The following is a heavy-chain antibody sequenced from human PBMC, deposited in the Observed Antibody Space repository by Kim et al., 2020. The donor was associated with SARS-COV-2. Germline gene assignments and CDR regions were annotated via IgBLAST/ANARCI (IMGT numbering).Heavy chain of an antibody. CDR1: GFTFSSYG. Sequence: GGSLRLSCAASGFTFSSYGMHWVRQAPGKGLEWVAVIWYDGSNKYYADSVKGRFTISRDNSKNTLYLQMNSLRAEDTAVYYCARDGRVGETTGLDYWGQGTLVTVSS. J-gene: IGHJ4*02. D-gene: IGHD1-26*01. CDR2: IWYDGSNK. CDR3: ARDGRVGETTGLDY. V-gene: IGHV3-33*01.